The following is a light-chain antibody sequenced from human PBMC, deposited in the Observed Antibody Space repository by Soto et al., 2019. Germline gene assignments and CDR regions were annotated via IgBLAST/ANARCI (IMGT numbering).Light chain of an antibody. CDR3: QQYNSYSRT. CDR2: DAS. Sequence: DIQMTQSPSTLSASVGDRVTITCRASQSISSWLAWYQQKPGKAPKLLIYDASSLESGVPSSFSGSGSGTEFTLTISSLQPDDFATYYCQQYNSYSRTFGQVTKV. J-gene: IGKJ1*01. V-gene: IGKV1-5*01. CDR1: QSISSW.